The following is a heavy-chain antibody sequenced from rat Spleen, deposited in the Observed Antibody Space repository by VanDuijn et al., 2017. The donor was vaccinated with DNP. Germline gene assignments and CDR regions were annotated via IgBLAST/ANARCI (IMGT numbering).Heavy chain of an antibody. CDR3: ARHRLYHNLFDY. Sequence: EVQLVESGGGLVQPGRSLKLSCAASEFTFSNSDVAWVRQAPTRGLEWVASISPSGANIYYRDSVRGRFTFSRDNAESTLYLQMDSLRSEDTATYYCARHRLYHNLFDYWSQGVMVTVSS. V-gene: IGHV5-25*01. D-gene: IGHD1-10*01. J-gene: IGHJ2*01. CDR2: ISPSGANI. CDR1: EFTFSNSD.